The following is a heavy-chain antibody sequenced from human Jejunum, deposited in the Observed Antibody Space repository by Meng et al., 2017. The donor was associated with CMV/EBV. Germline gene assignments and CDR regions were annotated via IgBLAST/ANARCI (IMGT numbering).Heavy chain of an antibody. Sequence: SCAASGFTFSCYWMHWVRQAPGEGLVWVSRISSDGSSTSYADSVKGRFTISRDNAKNTLYLQMNSLRAEDTAVYYCASNRGYWGQGTLVTVSS. J-gene: IGHJ4*02. CDR3: ASNRGY. CDR1: GFTFSCYW. CDR2: ISSDGSST. V-gene: IGHV3-74*01.